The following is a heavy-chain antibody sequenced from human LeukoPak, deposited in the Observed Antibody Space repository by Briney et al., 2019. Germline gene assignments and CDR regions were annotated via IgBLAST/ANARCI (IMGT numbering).Heavy chain of an antibody. J-gene: IGHJ4*02. V-gene: IGHV4-61*01. CDR3: ASSLWTYDILTGYGY. CDR1: GGSVSSGSYY. CDR2: IYYSGST. D-gene: IGHD3-9*01. Sequence: SETLSLTCTVSGGSVSSGSYYWSWIRQPPGKGLEWNGYIYYSGSTNYNPSLKTRATISVDTSKNQFSLKLSSVTAADTAVYYCASSLWTYDILTGYGYWGQGTLVTVSS.